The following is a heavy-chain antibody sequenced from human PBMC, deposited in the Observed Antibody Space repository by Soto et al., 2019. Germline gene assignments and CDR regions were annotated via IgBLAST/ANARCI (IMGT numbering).Heavy chain of an antibody. D-gene: IGHD4-4*01. J-gene: IGHJ3*01. CDR1: GFTFLSYT. CDR3: AKDFYTDYRPDAFDV. V-gene: IGHV3-23*01. CDR2: ITGSGGGT. Sequence: VHLLESGGGLVQPGGSLRLSCVASGFTFLSYTMTWVRQAPGKGLECVSTITGSGGGTYYADSVKGRFTISRDNSKNTLYLQMNSLRAEDTAVYYCAKDFYTDYRPDAFDVWGPGTLVTVSS.